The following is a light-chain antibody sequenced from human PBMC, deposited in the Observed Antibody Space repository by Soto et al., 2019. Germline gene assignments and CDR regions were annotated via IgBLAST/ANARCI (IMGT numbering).Light chain of an antibody. CDR3: QRTFRSPYT. Sequence: EIQMTQSPPSLSASPGDTITITCRTSQSIRSYLNWYQEKSGTAPRLLIYAASTLQDGVPSRFTGSGSGTDFTLTISSLRPDDVATYFCQRTFRSPYTFGQGTKLEI. J-gene: IGKJ2*01. CDR1: QSIRSY. CDR2: AAS. V-gene: IGKV1-39*01.